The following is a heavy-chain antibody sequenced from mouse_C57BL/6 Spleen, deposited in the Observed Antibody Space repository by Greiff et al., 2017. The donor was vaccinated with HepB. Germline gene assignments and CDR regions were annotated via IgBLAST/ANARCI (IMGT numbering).Heavy chain of an antibody. CDR1: GYSFTDYN. CDR3: AREGIYYGNYDAMDY. Sequence: VQLKESGPELVKPGASVKISCKASGYSFTDYNMNWVKQSNGKSLEWIGVINPNYGTTSYNQKFKGKATLTVDQSSSTAYMQLNSLTSEDSAVYYCAREGIYYGNYDAMDYWGQGTSVTVSS. J-gene: IGHJ4*01. V-gene: IGHV1-39*01. CDR2: INPNYGTT. D-gene: IGHD2-1*01.